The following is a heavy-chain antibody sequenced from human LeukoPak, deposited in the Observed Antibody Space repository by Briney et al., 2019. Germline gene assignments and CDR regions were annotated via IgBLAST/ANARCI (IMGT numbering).Heavy chain of an antibody. CDR2: INPNSGGT. V-gene: IGHV1-2*02. CDR3: ARELRFLEWAKPFDP. Sequence: ASVKVPCKASGYTFTGYYMHWVRQAPGQGLEWMGWINPNSGGTNYAQKFQGRVTMTRDTSISTAYMELSRLRSDDTAVYYCARELRFLEWAKPFDPWGQGTLVTVSS. CDR1: GYTFTGYY. J-gene: IGHJ5*02. D-gene: IGHD3-3*01.